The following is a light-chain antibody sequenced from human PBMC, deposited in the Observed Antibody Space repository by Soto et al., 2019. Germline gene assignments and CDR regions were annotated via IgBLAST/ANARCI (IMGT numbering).Light chain of an antibody. J-gene: IGKJ5*01. CDR3: QQRSNWPPVIT. CDR2: DAS. Sequence: DILLTQSSATLSLSPGERATLSCRASQSFSGYLAWYQQKPGQAPRLLIYDASKGATGIPARFSGRGSGTDFTLTISSLEPEDFAVYYCQQRSNWPPVITFGQGTRLEIK. CDR1: QSFSGY. V-gene: IGKV3-11*01.